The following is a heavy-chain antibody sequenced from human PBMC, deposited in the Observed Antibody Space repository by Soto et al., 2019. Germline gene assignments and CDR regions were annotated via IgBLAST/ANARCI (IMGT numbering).Heavy chain of an antibody. J-gene: IGHJ6*02. V-gene: IGHV1-69*12. CDR2: IIPIFGTA. CDR1: GGTFSSYA. CDR3: ARDRSPGYCSGGSCYYYGMDV. D-gene: IGHD2-15*01. Sequence: QVQLVQSGAEVKKPGSSVKVSCKASGGTFSSYAISWVRQAPGQGLEWMGGIIPIFGTANYAQKFQGRVTITADESTSTAYMELSSLRSEDTAVYYCARDRSPGYCSGGSCYYYGMDVWGQGTTVTVSS.